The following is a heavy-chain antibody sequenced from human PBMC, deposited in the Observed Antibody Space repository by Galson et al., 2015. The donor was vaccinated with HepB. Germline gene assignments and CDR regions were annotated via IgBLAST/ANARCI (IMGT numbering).Heavy chain of an antibody. V-gene: IGHV3-23*01. CDR3: AKDYLPYYDRWGSYSDLYYFDY. CDR1: GFTFNYHA. D-gene: IGHD3-22*01. Sequence: SLRLSCAASGFTFNYHAMNWVRQAPGKGLEWVASISGSGGSTYYADSVKGRFPVSRDNSLDTVDLQMDSLRVDDPAVYYCAKDYLPYYDRWGSYSDLYYFDYWGQGTLVTVSS. J-gene: IGHJ4*02. CDR2: ISGSGGST.